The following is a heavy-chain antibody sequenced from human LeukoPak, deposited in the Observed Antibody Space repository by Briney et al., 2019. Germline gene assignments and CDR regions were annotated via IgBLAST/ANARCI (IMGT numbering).Heavy chain of an antibody. CDR2: VNESGGT. CDR3: ARARDGYNFWSFDY. V-gene: IGHV4-34*01. Sequence: SETLSLTCAVYIDSFSNYHWNWIRQTPAKGMEWIGEVNESGGTNISPPLGSRVILSVDTSKNQFSLKLSSVTAADTAVYYCARARDGYNFWSFDYWGQGTLVTVSS. D-gene: IGHD5-24*01. J-gene: IGHJ4*02. CDR1: IDSFSNYH.